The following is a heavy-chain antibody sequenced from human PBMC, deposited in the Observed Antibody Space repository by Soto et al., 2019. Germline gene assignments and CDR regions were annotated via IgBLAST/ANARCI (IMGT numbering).Heavy chain of an antibody. CDR3: ARDIDFGY. CDR2: TYYRPKWYN. Sequence: PTLSLTCAISGDSVSSNSAGWNWIRQSPSRGLEWLGRTYYRPKWYNEYAVSVKSRITINPDTSRNQISLQLNSVTPEDTAVYYCARDIDFGYWGRGTQVTVSS. D-gene: IGHD3-3*01. CDR1: GDSVSSNSAG. V-gene: IGHV6-1*01. J-gene: IGHJ4*02.